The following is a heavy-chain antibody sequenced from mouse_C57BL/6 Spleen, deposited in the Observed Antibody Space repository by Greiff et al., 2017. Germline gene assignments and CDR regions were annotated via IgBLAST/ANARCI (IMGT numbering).Heavy chain of an antibody. Sequence: QVQLQQPGAELVKPGASVKLSCKASGYTFTSYWMHWVKQRPGRGLEWIGRIDPETGGTAYNQKFKGKAILTADKSSSTAYMELRSLTSEDSAVYYCTRRHPNYAMDYWGQGTSVTVSS. CDR3: TRRHPNYAMDY. V-gene: IGHV1-62-3*01. CDR2: IDPETGGT. CDR1: GYTFTSYW. J-gene: IGHJ4*01.